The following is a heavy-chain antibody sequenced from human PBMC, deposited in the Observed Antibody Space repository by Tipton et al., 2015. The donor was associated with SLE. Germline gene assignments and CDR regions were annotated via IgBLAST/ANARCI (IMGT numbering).Heavy chain of an antibody. CDR1: GYTFTSYD. J-gene: IGHJ5*02. CDR2: MNPNSGNT. V-gene: IGHV1-8*01. CDR3: PRGRSGGGWFDP. D-gene: IGHD3-3*01. Sequence: LVQSGGEGKKRGASVKVSCKASGYTFTSYDINWVRQATGQGLEWMGWMNPNSGNTGYAQKFQGRVTMTRNTSISTAYMELSSLRSEDTAVYFFPRGRSGGGWFDPWGQGTLVTVSS.